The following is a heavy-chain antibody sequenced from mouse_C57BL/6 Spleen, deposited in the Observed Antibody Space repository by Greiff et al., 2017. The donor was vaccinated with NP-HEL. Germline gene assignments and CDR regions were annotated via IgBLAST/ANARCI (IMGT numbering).Heavy chain of an antibody. CDR2: IWRGGST. Sequence: VHLVESGPGLVQPSQSLSITCTVSGFSFTSYGVHWVRQSPGKGLEWLGVIWRGGSTDYNAAFMSRLSITKDNSKSQVFFKMNSLQADDTAIYYCAKKGYYGSSSLYAMDYWGQGTSVTVSS. V-gene: IGHV2-5*01. CDR1: GFSFTSYG. D-gene: IGHD1-1*01. CDR3: AKKGYYGSSSLYAMDY. J-gene: IGHJ4*01.